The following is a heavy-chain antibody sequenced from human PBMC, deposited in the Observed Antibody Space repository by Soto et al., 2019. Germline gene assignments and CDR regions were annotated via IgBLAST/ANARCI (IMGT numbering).Heavy chain of an antibody. V-gene: IGHV4-4*02. J-gene: IGHJ6*02. CDR2: IYHSGST. D-gene: IGHD2-2*01. CDR1: GGSISSSNW. Sequence: QVQLQESGPGLVKPSGTLSLTCAVSGGSISSSNWWSWVRQPPGKGLEWIGAIYHSGSTNYNPSLKSRVTISVDKSKNQFSLKLSSVTAADTAVYYCASRPIVVVPAARGYYYGMDVWGQGTTVTVSS. CDR3: ASRPIVVVPAARGYYYGMDV.